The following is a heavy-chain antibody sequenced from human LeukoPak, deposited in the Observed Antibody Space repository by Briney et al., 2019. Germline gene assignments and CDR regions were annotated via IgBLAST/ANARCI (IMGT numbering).Heavy chain of an antibody. CDR2: ISYDGSNK. V-gene: IGHV3-30*18. J-gene: IGHJ4*02. CDR3: AKDLDTAMSNYFDY. Sequence: PGRSLRLSCAASGFTFSSYGMHWVRQAPGKRLEWVAVISYDGSNKYYADSVKGRFTISRDNSKNTLYLQMNSLRAEDTAVYYCAKDLDTAMSNYFDYWGQGTLVTVSS. CDR1: GFTFSSYG. D-gene: IGHD5-18*01.